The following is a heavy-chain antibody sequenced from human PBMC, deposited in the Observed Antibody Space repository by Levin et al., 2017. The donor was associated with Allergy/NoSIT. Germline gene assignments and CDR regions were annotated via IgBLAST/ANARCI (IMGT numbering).Heavy chain of an antibody. J-gene: IGHJ6*03. D-gene: IGHD3-3*01. Sequence: GGSLRLSCAASGFTFSNAWMSWVRQAPGKGLEWVGRIKSKTDGGTTDYAAPVKGRFTISRDDSKNTLYLQMNSLKTEDTAVYYCTTGLIAWLLYRFRLELGDYYMDVWGKGTTVTVSS. V-gene: IGHV3-15*01. CDR2: IKSKTDGGTT. CDR3: TTGLIAWLLYRFRLELGDYYMDV. CDR1: GFTFSNAW.